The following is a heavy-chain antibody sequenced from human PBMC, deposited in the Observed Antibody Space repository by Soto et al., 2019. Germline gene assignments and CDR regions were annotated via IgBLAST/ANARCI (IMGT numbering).Heavy chain of an antibody. CDR3: ARPDGATYTFRY. Sequence: DVQLLESGGRFVQPGGSLRLSCAASGFTFNAYSLSWFRQAPGKGLEWVSAISTTGGSTYYADSVKGRFTISRDNSQNTLSLQMNSLRAEDTAVYYCARPDGATYTFRYWGQGTLVTVSS. V-gene: IGHV3-23*01. CDR2: ISTTGGST. D-gene: IGHD2-8*02. J-gene: IGHJ4*02. CDR1: GFTFNAYS.